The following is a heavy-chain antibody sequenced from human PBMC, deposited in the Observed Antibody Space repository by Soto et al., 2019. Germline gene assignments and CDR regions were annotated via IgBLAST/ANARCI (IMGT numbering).Heavy chain of an antibody. V-gene: IGHV4-31*03. D-gene: IGHD6-19*01. CDR3: ARGRAVAGILNYYYYYMDV. CDR1: GGSISSGGYY. Sequence: PSETLSLTCTVSGGSISSGGYYWSWIRQHPGKGLEWIGYIYYSGSTYYNPSLKSRVTISVDTSKNQFSLKLSSVTAADTAVYYCARGRAVAGILNYYYYYMDVWGKGTTVTVSS. CDR2: IYYSGST. J-gene: IGHJ6*03.